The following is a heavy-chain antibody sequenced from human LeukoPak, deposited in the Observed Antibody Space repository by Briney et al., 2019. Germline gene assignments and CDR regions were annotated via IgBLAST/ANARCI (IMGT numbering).Heavy chain of an antibody. CDR2: IYYSGST. CDR1: GGSISSYY. D-gene: IGHD2-21*01. V-gene: IGHV4-59*01. Sequence: SETLSLTCTVSGGSISSYYWSWIRQPPGKGLEWIGYIYYSGSTNYNPSLKSRVTISVDTSKNQFSLKLSSVTAADTAVYYCARAKMGGGAEFWGQGTLVTVSS. CDR3: ARAKMGGGAEF. J-gene: IGHJ4*02.